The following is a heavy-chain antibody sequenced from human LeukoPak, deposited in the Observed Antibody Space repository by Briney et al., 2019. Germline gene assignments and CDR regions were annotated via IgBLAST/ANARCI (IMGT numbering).Heavy chain of an antibody. J-gene: IGHJ5*02. D-gene: IGHD3-10*01. CDR3: ATLWFGELLYYNWFDP. V-gene: IGHV4-38-2*01. CDR2: IYHSGIS. CDR1: SYSISGGYY. Sequence: SETLSLTCSVSSYSISGGYYWGWIRQPPGKGLEWIGSIYHSGISYYNPSLRSRVTISVDTSKNQFSLKLSSVTAADTAVYYCATLWFGELLYYNWFDPWGQGTLVTVSS.